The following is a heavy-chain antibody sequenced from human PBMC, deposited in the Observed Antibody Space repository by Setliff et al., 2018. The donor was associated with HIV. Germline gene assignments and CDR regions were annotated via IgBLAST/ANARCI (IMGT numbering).Heavy chain of an antibody. J-gene: IGHJ4*02. CDR1: GFIFSSYG. CDR3: AKSTADSGIVVVIDY. D-gene: IGHD3-22*01. CDR2: IWYDGSNK. V-gene: IGHV3-33*06. Sequence: GGSLRLSCAASGFIFSSYGMHWVRQAPGKGLEWVAVIWYDGSNKYYADSVKGRFTISRDNSKNTLYLQMNSLRAEDTAVYYCAKSTADSGIVVVIDYWGQGTLVTVSS.